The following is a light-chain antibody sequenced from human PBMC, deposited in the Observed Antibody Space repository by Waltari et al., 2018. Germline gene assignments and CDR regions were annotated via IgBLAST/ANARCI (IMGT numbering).Light chain of an antibody. CDR2: GKS. CDR3: QQSYGPPYT. Sequence: DIQMTQSPSSLSASLGARVTITCRASQSISKYLNWYPQRPGKAPKLLIYGKSSLQSGVPSRFSGSGSGTDFTLTINTLQPEDFATYFCQQSYGPPYTFGQGTRLEIK. CDR1: QSISKY. V-gene: IGKV1-39*01. J-gene: IGKJ2*01.